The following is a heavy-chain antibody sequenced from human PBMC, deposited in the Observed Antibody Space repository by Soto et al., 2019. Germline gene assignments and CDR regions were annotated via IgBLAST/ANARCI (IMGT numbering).Heavy chain of an antibody. J-gene: IGHJ4*02. CDR1: GGAFNGYY. CDR3: ARAGAALVRGSIGGFDY. D-gene: IGHD3-10*01. V-gene: IGHV4-34*02. Sequence: QVHLQQWGAGLLKPSQTLSLSCVVDGGAFNGYYWTWIRQPPGKGLEWIGEINHSGSVDYNPSLKSRVAISIDTSKKQFSLTLTSVTAADPAVYYCARAGAALVRGSIGGFDYWGQGSLVTVSS. CDR2: INHSGSV.